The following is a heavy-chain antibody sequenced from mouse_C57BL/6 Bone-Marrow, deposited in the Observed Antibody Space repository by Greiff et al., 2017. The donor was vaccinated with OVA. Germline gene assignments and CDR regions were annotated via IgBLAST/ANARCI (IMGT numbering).Heavy chain of an antibody. V-gene: IGHV2-5*01. CDR1: GFSLTSYG. J-gene: IGHJ4*01. D-gene: IGHD2-5*01. CDR2: IWRGGST. CDR3: AKNSDYSKYYYAMDY. Sequence: QVTLKESGPGLVQPSQSLSITCTVSGFSLTSYGVHWVRQSPGKGLEWLGVIWRGGSTDYNAAFMSRLSITKDNSKSQVFFKMNSLQADDTAIYYCAKNSDYSKYYYAMDYWGQGTSVTVSS.